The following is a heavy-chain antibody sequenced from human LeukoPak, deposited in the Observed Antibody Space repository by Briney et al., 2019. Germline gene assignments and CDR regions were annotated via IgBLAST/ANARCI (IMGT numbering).Heavy chain of an antibody. CDR2: IYYSGST. J-gene: IGHJ4*02. D-gene: IGHD3-16*01. Sequence: SETLSLTCTVSGGSISSYYWSWIRQPPGKGLEWIGYIYYSGSTNYNPSLKSRVTISVDTSKNQFSLKLSSVTAADTAVYYCARVKFGDYFDYWGQGTLVTVSS. V-gene: IGHV4-59*08. CDR3: ARVKFGDYFDY. CDR1: GGSISSYY.